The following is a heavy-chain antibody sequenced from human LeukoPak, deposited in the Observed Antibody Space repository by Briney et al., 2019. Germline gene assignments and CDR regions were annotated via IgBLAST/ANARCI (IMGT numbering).Heavy chain of an antibody. V-gene: IGHV1-69*06. D-gene: IGHD6-6*01. CDR1: GGTFSSYA. J-gene: IGHJ6*03. Sequence: GASVRVSCKASGGTFSSYAISWVRQAPGQGLEWMGGIIPIFGTANYAQKFQGRVTITADKSTSTAYMELSSLRSEDTAVYYCAGRRVSSSYYYYYYMDVWGKGTTVTVSS. CDR2: IIPIFGTA. CDR3: AGRRVSSSYYYYYYMDV.